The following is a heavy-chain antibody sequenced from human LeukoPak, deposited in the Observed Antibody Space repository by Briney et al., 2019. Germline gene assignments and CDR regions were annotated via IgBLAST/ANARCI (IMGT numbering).Heavy chain of an antibody. CDR2: INSDGSST. Sequence: GGSLRLSCAASGFSFSSYWMHWVRQAPGKGLVWVSRINSDGSSTSYADSVKGRFNISRDNAKNTLYLQMNSLRAEDTAVYYCVRLGELSSRFDYWGQGTLVTVSS. CDR1: GFSFSSYW. CDR3: VRLGELSSRFDY. D-gene: IGHD3-16*02. V-gene: IGHV3-74*01. J-gene: IGHJ4*02.